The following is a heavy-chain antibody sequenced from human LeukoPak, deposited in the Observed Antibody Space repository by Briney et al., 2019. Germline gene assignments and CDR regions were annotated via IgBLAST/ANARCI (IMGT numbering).Heavy chain of an antibody. CDR3: ARVEEGYGSGRRENYYYYYMDV. CDR2: IYYSGST. Sequence: SETLSLTCTISGDSINVNYWSWIRQPPGKGLEWIGHIYYSGSTNYNPSLKSRVIISVDTSKNQFSLKLSSVTAADTAVYYCARVEEGYGSGRRENYYYYYMDVWGKGTTVTISS. D-gene: IGHD3-10*01. V-gene: IGHV4-59*01. J-gene: IGHJ6*03. CDR1: GDSINVNY.